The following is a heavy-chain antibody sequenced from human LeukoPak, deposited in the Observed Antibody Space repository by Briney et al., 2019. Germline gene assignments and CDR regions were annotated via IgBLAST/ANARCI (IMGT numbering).Heavy chain of an antibody. Sequence: GGSLTLSCAASGFMFSNYWMSWVRQAPGKGLEWVSAISGSGGSTYYADSVKGRFTISRDNSKNTLYLQMNSLRAEDTAVYYCAKAGRGYSYLVSGYWGQGTLVTVSS. CDR1: GFMFSNYW. J-gene: IGHJ4*02. CDR2: ISGSGGST. D-gene: IGHD5-18*01. V-gene: IGHV3-23*01. CDR3: AKAGRGYSYLVSGY.